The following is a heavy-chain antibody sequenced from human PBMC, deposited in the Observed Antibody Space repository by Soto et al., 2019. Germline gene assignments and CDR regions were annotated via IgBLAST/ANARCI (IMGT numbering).Heavy chain of an antibody. CDR2: ISAYNGNT. CDR1: GYTFSNYG. J-gene: IGHJ6*02. CDR3: AREGLLPYYYYGMDV. Sequence: QVQLVQSGGEVKKPGASVTVSCRASGYTFSNYGITWVRQAPGQGLEWMGWISAYNGNTNYAQKLQGRVTMTTDTSTNTVYMELRSLRADDAAVYYCAREGLLPYYYYGMDVWGQGTTVTVSS. V-gene: IGHV1-18*01. D-gene: IGHD2-15*01.